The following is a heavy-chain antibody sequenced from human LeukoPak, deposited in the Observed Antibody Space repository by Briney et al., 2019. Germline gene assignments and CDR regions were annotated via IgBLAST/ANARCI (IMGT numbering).Heavy chain of an antibody. CDR2: IYSDGSRT. Sequence: GVSLRLSCAASGLTFNSYWMHWVRQAPEKALVCVSCIYSDGSRTSYADSVKGRFTISRENAKNTLYLQMNSLRAEDTAVYYCASIVVPAAPDDYWGQGTLVTVSS. J-gene: IGHJ4*02. V-gene: IGHV3-74*01. CDR1: GLTFNSYW. CDR3: ASIVVPAAPDDY. D-gene: IGHD2-2*01.